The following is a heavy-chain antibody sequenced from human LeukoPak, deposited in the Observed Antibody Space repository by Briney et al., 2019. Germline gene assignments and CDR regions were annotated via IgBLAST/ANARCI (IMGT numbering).Heavy chain of an antibody. CDR2: ISGSGGST. V-gene: IGHV3-23*01. D-gene: IGHD3-22*01. Sequence: GGSLRLSCAAPGFTFSSYAMSWVRQAPGKGLEWVSAISGSGGSTYYADSVKGRFTISRDNSKNTLYLQMNSLRAEDTAVYYCAKDSAYYYDSSGWAFDIWGQKTMVTVSS. CDR1: GFTFSSYA. CDR3: AKDSAYYYDSSGWAFDI. J-gene: IGHJ3*02.